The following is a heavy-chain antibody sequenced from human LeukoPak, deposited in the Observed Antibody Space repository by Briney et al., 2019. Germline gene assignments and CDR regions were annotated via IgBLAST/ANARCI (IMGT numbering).Heavy chain of an antibody. Sequence: GASVEVSCKASGYTFTSYGISWVRQAPGQGLEWMGWISAYNGNTNYAQKLQGRVTMTTDTSTSTAYMELRSLRSDDTAVYYCARGQLWLLSPHFDYWGQGTLVTVSS. CDR3: ARGQLWLLSPHFDY. CDR2: ISAYNGNT. V-gene: IGHV1-18*04. CDR1: GYTFTSYG. J-gene: IGHJ4*02. D-gene: IGHD5-18*01.